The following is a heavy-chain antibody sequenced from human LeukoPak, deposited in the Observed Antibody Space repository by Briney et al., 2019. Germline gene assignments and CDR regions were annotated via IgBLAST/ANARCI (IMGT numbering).Heavy chain of an antibody. CDR1: GYTFTSYG. CDR3: ARAGSGSSGVRPGKNAFDI. D-gene: IGHD1-26*01. J-gene: IGHJ3*02. Sequence: GASAKVSCKASGYTFTSYGISWVRQAPGQGLEWMGWISAYNGNTNYAQKLQGRVTMTTDTSTSTAYMELRSLRSDDTAVYYCARAGSGSSGVRPGKNAFDIWGQGTMVTVSS. CDR2: ISAYNGNT. V-gene: IGHV1-18*01.